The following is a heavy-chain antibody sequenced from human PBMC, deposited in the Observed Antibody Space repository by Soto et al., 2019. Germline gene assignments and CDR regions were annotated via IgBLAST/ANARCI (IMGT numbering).Heavy chain of an antibody. D-gene: IGHD3-22*01. J-gene: IGHJ4*02. Sequence: SVKVSCKASGGTFSSYAISWVRQAPGQGLEWMGGIIPIFGTANYAQKFQGRVTITADESTSTAYMELSSLRSEDTAVYYCARPKIRDYYDSSGYLDYWGQGTLFTVSS. CDR2: IIPIFGTA. V-gene: IGHV1-69*13. CDR3: ARPKIRDYYDSSGYLDY. CDR1: GGTFSSYA.